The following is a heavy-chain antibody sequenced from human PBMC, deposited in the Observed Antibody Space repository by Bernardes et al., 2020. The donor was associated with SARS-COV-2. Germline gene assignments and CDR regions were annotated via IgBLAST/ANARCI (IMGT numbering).Heavy chain of an antibody. V-gene: IGHV4-4*07. CDR1: GASINSNY. Sequence: SETLSLTRTVSGASINSNYWHWIRQPAGQGLEWIGRIDASGSTYYNPSLKSRVTMSLDMSKNQFSLKLSFVTAADTAVYYCAAYVGSGGDRAHGYWGQGTLVTVSS. CDR3: AAYVGSGGDRAHGY. D-gene: IGHD3-10*01. J-gene: IGHJ4*02. CDR2: IDASGST.